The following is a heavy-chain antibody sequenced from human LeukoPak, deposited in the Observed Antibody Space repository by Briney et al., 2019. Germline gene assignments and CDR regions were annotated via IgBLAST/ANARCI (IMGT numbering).Heavy chain of an antibody. CDR1: GGSFSSYY. V-gene: IGHV4-59*01. D-gene: IGHD4-17*01. CDR2: ISYSENT. CDR3: ARDRDYGDYRKFDY. J-gene: IGHJ4*02. Sequence: SETLSLTCAVYGGSFSSYYWSWIRQPPGKGLEWLGYISYSENTNYNPSLKSRVTISVDTSKNQFSLKLSSVTAADTAVYYCARDRDYGDYRKFDYWGQGTLVTVSS.